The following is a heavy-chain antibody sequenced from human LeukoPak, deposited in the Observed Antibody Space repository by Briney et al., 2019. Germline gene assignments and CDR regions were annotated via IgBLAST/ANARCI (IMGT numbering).Heavy chain of an antibody. CDR2: IYFSGST. V-gene: IGHV4-39*01. J-gene: IGHJ4*02. CDR1: GGSISSSDYY. D-gene: IGHD3-10*01. Sequence: SETLSLTCTGSGGSISSSDYYWGWIRQPPGKGLEWIGSIYFSGSTYYNPSLKSRVTISVDTSKNQFSLKLSSVTAADTAVYYYARHIWSLYYFDYWGQGTLVTVSS. CDR3: ARHIWSLYYFDY.